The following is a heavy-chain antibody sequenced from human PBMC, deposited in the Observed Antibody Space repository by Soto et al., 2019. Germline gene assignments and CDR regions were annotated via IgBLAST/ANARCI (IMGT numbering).Heavy chain of an antibody. Sequence: SETLSLTCTVSGGSISGHSWIWIRQPAGKGLEWIGHIYPSGSTSYNPSLRSRVTMSLDTSNNQIFLNLTSVTAADTAVFYCVRGRSYSVYDFWGPGTLVTVSS. V-gene: IGHV4-4*07. D-gene: IGHD5-12*01. CDR3: VRGRSYSVYDF. CDR2: IYPSGST. J-gene: IGHJ4*02. CDR1: GGSISGHS.